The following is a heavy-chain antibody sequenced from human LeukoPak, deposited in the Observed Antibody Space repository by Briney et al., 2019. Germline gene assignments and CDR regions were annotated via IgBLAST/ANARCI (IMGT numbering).Heavy chain of an antibody. J-gene: IGHJ1*01. V-gene: IGHV4-34*01. CDR2: INHSGST. CDR1: GGSLSGYY. Sequence: SETLSLTCAVYGGSLSGYYWSWIRQPPGKGLEWIGEINHSGSTNYNPSLKSRVTISVDTSKNQFSLKLSSVTAADTAVYYCDSGYYYDSSGYYYTQYFQHWGQGTLVTVSS. CDR3: DSGYYYDSSGYYYTQYFQH. D-gene: IGHD3-22*01.